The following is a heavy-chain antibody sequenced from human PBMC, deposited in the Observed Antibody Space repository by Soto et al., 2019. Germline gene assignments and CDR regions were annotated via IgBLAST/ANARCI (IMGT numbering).Heavy chain of an antibody. V-gene: IGHV1-69*12. CDR2: IMPVFATP. CDR1: GGTFSTSA. D-gene: IGHD3-3*02. CDR3: ARDKDRQQLGGNYYYILDV. Sequence: QVQLMQSGAEVKKPGSSVKVSCKASGGTFSTSAISWVRQAPGEGLEWVGGIMPVFATPDYAQKFQGRVNISADESTTTAYLELTSLTTDDTAVYYCARDKDRQQLGGNYYYILDVWGQGTAITISS. J-gene: IGHJ6*02.